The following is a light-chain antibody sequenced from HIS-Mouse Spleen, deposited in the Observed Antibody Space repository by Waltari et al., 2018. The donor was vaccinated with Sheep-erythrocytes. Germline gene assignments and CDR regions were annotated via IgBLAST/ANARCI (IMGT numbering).Light chain of an antibody. CDR1: QSISSY. CDR3: QQSYSTPPT. CDR2: AAS. J-gene: IGKJ4*01. Sequence: DIQMTQSPSSLSASVGDRVTITCRASQSISSYLNWYQQKPGKAPKLLIYAASSLQSGVPSRFSGSGSGTDFTLTISSLQPEDFVTYYCQQSYSTPPTFGRGTKVEIK. V-gene: IGKV1-39*01.